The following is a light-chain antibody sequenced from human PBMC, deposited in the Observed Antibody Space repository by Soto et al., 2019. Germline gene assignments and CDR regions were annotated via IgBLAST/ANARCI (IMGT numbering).Light chain of an antibody. Sequence: DIHMTQSPSSRSASVGDRVTITGRASQSIRSYVTWYQQRPGKAPSLLIYSASSLQSGVPSRFSGSGSGTDFTLTISSLQPEDFATYYCQQSYSTSWTFGQGTKVDIK. J-gene: IGKJ1*01. CDR1: QSIRSY. CDR2: SAS. CDR3: QQSYSTSWT. V-gene: IGKV1-39*01.